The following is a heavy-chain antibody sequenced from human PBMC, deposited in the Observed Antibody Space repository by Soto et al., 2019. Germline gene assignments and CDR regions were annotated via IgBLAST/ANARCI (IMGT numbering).Heavy chain of an antibody. D-gene: IGHD6-13*01. CDR3: ARXLNTIAAAGPGRYGMDV. J-gene: IGHJ6*02. CDR2: INPNSGGT. V-gene: IGHV1-2*02. Sequence: ASVKVSCKASGYTFTGYYMHWVRQAPGQGLEWMGWINPNSGGTNYAQKFQGRVTMTRDTSISTAYMELSRLRSDDTAVYYCARXLNTIAAAGPGRYGMDVWGQGTTVTVSS. CDR1: GYTFTGYY.